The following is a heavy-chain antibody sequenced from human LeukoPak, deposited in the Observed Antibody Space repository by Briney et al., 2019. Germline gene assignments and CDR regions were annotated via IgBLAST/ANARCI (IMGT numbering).Heavy chain of an antibody. CDR3: AKDSTPTIVVVPAAWFDP. CDR1: GFTFSSYA. V-gene: IGHV3-23*01. D-gene: IGHD2-2*01. J-gene: IGHJ5*02. Sequence: GGSLRLSCAASGFTFSSYAMSWVRQAPGKGLEWVSAISGSDGSTYYADSVKGRFTISRDNSKNTLYLQMNSLRAEDTAVYYCAKDSTPTIVVVPAAWFDPWGQGTLVTVSS. CDR2: ISGSDGST.